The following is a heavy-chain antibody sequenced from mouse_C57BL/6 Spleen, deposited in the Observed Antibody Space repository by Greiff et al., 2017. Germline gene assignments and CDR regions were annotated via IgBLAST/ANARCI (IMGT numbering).Heavy chain of an antibody. Sequence: VQLQESGAELVRPGASVTLSCKASGYTFTDYEMHWVKQTPVHGLEWIGAIDPETGGTAYNQKFKGKAILTADKSSSTAYMELRSLTSEDSAVYYCTRERRDYWGQGTTLTVSS. CDR1: GYTFTDYE. CDR3: TRERRDY. CDR2: IDPETGGT. V-gene: IGHV1-15*01. J-gene: IGHJ2*01.